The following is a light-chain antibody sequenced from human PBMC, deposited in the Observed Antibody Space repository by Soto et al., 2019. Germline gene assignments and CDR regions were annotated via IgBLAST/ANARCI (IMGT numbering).Light chain of an antibody. CDR2: DTS. V-gene: IGKV3-11*01. Sequence: EIVLRQSPATLSVSPGESAALSCRASQAVSSTLAWYQHKPGQTPRLLIYDTSNRATGIPARFSGSGSGTEFTLTISSLEPEDFAVYYCQHHNNWTRTFGEGTKVDIX. CDR1: QAVSST. J-gene: IGKJ4*01. CDR3: QHHNNWTRT.